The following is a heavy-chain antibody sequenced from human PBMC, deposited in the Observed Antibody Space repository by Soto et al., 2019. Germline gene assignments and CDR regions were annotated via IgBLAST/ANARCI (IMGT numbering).Heavy chain of an antibody. CDR2: IIPLFGKA. J-gene: IGHJ4*02. D-gene: IGHD6-19*01. CDR3: AAAHNSGWYFFDY. V-gene: IGHV1-69*06. Sequence: SVKVSCKASGGSFSTLGINWVRQAPGQGLEWMGGIIPLFGKARYAETSQGRVTITADTSTGTAYMEVSSLRSDDTAVFYCAAAHNSGWYFFDYWGPGTLVTVSS. CDR1: GGSFSTLG.